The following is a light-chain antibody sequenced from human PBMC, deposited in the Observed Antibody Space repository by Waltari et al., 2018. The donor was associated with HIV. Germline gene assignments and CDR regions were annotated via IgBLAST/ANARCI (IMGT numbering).Light chain of an antibody. CDR2: EVN. V-gene: IGLV2-8*01. Sequence: QSALTQPPSASGSPEQSVTISCTGTSSDVGAYNFVSWYQQRPGQAPKLIICEVNKRPSGVPDRFSGSKSVNTASLTVCGLQAEEEADYYCSSFAGTNSHVVFGGGTKLT. CDR3: SSFAGTNSHVV. CDR1: SSDVGAYNF. J-gene: IGLJ2*01.